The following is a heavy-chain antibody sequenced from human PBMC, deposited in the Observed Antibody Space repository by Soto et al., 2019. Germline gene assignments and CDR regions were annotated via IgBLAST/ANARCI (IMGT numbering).Heavy chain of an antibody. Sequence: SETLSLTCAVSGGSISSGGYSWSWIRQPPGKGLEWIGYIYHSGSTYYNPSLKSRVTISVDRSKNQFSLKLSSVTAADTAVYYCARGNYYGSGIVRWFHXWGQGTLVTVSX. CDR2: IYHSGST. D-gene: IGHD3-10*01. V-gene: IGHV4-30-2*01. CDR3: ARGNYYGSGIVRWFHX. CDR1: GGSISSGGYS. J-gene: IGHJ5*02.